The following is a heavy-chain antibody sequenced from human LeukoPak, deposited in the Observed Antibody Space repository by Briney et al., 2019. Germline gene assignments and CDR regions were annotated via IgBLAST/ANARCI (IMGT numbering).Heavy chain of an antibody. D-gene: IGHD2/OR15-2a*01. CDR3: VSFYETY. CDR1: GFTFSSYA. Sequence: GSLRLSCAASGFTFSSYAMHWVRQAPGKGLEWVAVISYDGSNIYYADSVKGRFTISKDNAKNTVYLQMNSLRAEDTAVYYCVSFYETYWGRGTLVTVSS. V-gene: IGHV3-30*04. CDR2: ISYDGSNI. J-gene: IGHJ4*02.